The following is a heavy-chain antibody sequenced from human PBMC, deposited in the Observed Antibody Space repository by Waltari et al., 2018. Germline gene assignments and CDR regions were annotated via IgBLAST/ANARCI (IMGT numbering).Heavy chain of an antibody. CDR2: IWYDGSNR. Sequence: QVQLVESGGGVXQPGRSLRLSCAASGFTFSSYGMHWVRQAPGKGLEWVAVIWYDGSNRYYADSVKSRFTISRDNSKNTLYLQMNSLRAEDTAMYYCAIFYDSSGSYXYYYYMDVWGKGTTVXXSS. CDR1: GFTFSSYG. D-gene: IGHD3-22*01. V-gene: IGHV3-33*08. J-gene: IGHJ6*03. CDR3: AIFYDSSGSYXYYYYMDV.